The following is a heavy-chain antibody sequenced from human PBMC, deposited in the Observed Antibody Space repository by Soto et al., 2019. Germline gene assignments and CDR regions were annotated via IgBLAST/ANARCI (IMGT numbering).Heavy chain of an antibody. V-gene: IGHV3-30*18. Sequence: QVQLVESGGGVVQPGRSLRLSCAASGFTFSSYGMHWVRQAPGKGLEWVAVISHDGSNKYYADSVKGRFTISRDNSKNTLYLQMNSLRAEDTAVYYCAKVDYGDNVDYWGQGTLVTVSS. D-gene: IGHD4-17*01. J-gene: IGHJ4*02. CDR3: AKVDYGDNVDY. CDR1: GFTFSSYG. CDR2: ISHDGSNK.